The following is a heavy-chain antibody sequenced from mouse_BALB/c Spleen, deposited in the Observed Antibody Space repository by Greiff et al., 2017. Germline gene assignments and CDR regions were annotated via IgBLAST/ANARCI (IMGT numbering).Heavy chain of an antibody. CDR1: GDSITSGY. D-gene: IGHD2-2*01. V-gene: IGHV3-8*02. Sequence: EVQVVESGPSLVKPSQTLSLTCSVTGDSITSGYWNWIRKFPGNKLEYMGYISYSGSTYYNPSLKSRISITRDTSKNQYYLQLNSVTTEDTATYYCARLYGYDGVYFDYWGQGTTLTVSS. J-gene: IGHJ2*01. CDR3: ARLYGYDGVYFDY. CDR2: ISYSGST.